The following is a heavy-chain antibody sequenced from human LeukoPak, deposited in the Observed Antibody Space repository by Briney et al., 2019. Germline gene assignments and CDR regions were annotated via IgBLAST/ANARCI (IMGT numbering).Heavy chain of an antibody. D-gene: IGHD1-14*01. Sequence: SETLSLTCTVSGGSISSYYWSWIRQPPGKGLEWIGYIYYSGSTNYNPSLKSRVTISVDTSKNQFSLKLSSVTAADTAVYYCARGTGYLDYWGQGPLVTVSS. CDR2: IYYSGST. CDR1: GGSISSYY. V-gene: IGHV4-59*01. J-gene: IGHJ4*02. CDR3: ARGTGYLDY.